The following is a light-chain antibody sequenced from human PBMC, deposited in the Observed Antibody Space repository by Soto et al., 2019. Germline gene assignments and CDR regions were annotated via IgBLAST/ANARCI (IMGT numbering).Light chain of an antibody. CDR3: QQSHTWT. Sequence: DIQMTQSPSSLSASVGDRVTITCRASQTISSYLNWYQQKPGNAPKVLIFAASILRSGVPSRFSGSGSRTDFTLFISSLQPEDFATYYCQQSHTWTFGQGTKVELK. CDR2: AAS. J-gene: IGKJ1*01. V-gene: IGKV1-39*01. CDR1: QTISSY.